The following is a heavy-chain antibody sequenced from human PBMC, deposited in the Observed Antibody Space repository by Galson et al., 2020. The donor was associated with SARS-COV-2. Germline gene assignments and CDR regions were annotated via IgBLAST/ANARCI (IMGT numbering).Heavy chain of an antibody. V-gene: IGHV3-30*02. CDR1: GFTFSSYG. J-gene: IGHJ4*02. CDR2: IRYDGSNK. D-gene: IGHD2-21*02. Sequence: GGSLRLSCAASGFTFSSYGMHWVRQAPGKGLEWVAFIRYDGSNKYYADSVKGRFTISRDNSKNTLYLQMNSLRAEDTAVYYCATLGGCGGDCYNLDYWGQGTLVTVSS. CDR3: ATLGGCGGDCYNLDY.